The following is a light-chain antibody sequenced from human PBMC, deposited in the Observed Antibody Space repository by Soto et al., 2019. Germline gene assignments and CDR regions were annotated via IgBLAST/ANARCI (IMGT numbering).Light chain of an antibody. CDR3: HQYMSSVT. CDR2: GAS. J-gene: IGKJ1*01. Sequence: EIVLTQSPGSLSLSPGQRATLSCRASQSVDTTFFAWYQKKPGQAPRLLIYGASKRATGIPDRFSGSGSGTDFTLIISRLEPEGFAVYYCHQYMSSVTFSQGTKGEIK. V-gene: IGKV3-20*01. CDR1: QSVDTTF.